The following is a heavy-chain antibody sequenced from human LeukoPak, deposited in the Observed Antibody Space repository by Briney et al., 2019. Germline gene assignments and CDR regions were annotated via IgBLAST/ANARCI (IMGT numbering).Heavy chain of an antibody. CDR3: ARITRGLLWFGELLLGAFDI. J-gene: IGHJ3*02. D-gene: IGHD3-10*01. V-gene: IGHV4-39*07. CDR2: IFNNEST. CDR1: GGSISSSKYY. Sequence: SETLSLTCTVSGGSISSSKYYWGWLRQPPGKGLEWIGTIFNNESTHYNPSLKSRVTISVDTSKNQFSLNLSSVTAADTAVYYCARITRGLLWFGELLLGAFDIWGQGTMVTVSS.